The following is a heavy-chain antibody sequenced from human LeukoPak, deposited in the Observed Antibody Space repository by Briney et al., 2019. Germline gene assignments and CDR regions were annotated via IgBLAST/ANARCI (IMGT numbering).Heavy chain of an antibody. CDR3: AIRKGTGEPPDY. CDR2: ISGAGGST. J-gene: IGHJ4*02. CDR1: GFTFNSYA. V-gene: IGHV3-23*01. Sequence: GGSQRLSCAASGFTFNSYAMSWVRQAPGKGLEWVSTISGAGGSTYSADSVKGRFTISRDNSKNTLYLQMNSLRAEDTAVYYCAIRKGTGEPPDYWGQGTLVTVSS. D-gene: IGHD3-10*01.